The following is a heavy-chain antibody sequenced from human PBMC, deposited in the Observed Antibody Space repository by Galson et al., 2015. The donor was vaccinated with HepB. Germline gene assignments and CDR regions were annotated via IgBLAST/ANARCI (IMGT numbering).Heavy chain of an antibody. J-gene: IGHJ6*02. CDR1: GYDFNKYG. CDR3: ARDSRLELQLNNYYSYGMDV. CDR2: VSGYDGSA. Sequence: SVKVSCKASGYDFNKYGLSWVRQAPGQRLEWMGWVSGYDGSANYAPKFQGRVTMTTQKSTGTAFMEMRRLRSDDTAVYYCARDSRLELQLNNYYSYGMDVWGQGTAVIVS. V-gene: IGHV1-18*01. D-gene: IGHD1-7*01.